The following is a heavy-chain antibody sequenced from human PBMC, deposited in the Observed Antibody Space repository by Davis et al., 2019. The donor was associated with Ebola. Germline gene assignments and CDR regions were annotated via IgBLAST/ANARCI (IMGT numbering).Heavy chain of an antibody. J-gene: IGHJ6*02. V-gene: IGHV3-23*01. Sequence: GESLKISCAASGFTFSSYAMSWVRQAPGKGLEWVSAISGSGGSTYYADSVKGRFTISRDNSKNTLYLQMNSLRAEGTAVYYCAKVSSYGHGFYYYYGMDVWGQGTTVTVSS. CDR2: ISGSGGST. CDR3: AKVSSYGHGFYYYYGMDV. CDR1: GFTFSSYA. D-gene: IGHD5-18*01.